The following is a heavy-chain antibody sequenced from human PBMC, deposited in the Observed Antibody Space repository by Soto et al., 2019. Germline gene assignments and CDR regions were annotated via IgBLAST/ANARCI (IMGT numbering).Heavy chain of an antibody. CDR3: ARHRVGYCSGGNCYDFDY. J-gene: IGHJ4*02. D-gene: IGHD2-15*01. Sequence: LGESLKISCKGSGYSFTNYWIGWVRQMPGKGLEWMGIIYPGDSETKYSPSFQGQVTISADKSTSTAYLQWSSLKASDAAMYYCARHRVGYCSGGNCYDFDYWGQGTRVTVSS. CDR2: IYPGDSET. V-gene: IGHV5-51*01. CDR1: GYSFTNYW.